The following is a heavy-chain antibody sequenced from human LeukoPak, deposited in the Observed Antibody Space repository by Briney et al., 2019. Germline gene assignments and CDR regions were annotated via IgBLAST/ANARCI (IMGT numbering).Heavy chain of an antibody. Sequence: VRQAPXXXXXXXXLIWYDGSSKYYADSVKGRSTISRDNSKNTLYLQMNSLRAEDTAVYYCARDRSYDFWSGYYTPDYWGQGTLVTVSS. CDR2: IWYDGSSK. D-gene: IGHD3-3*01. CDR3: ARDRSYDFWSGYYTPDY. J-gene: IGHJ4*02. V-gene: IGHV3-33*01.